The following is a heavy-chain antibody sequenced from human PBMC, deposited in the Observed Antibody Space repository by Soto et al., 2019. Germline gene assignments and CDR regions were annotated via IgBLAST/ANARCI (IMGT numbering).Heavy chain of an antibody. V-gene: IGHV1-46*01. D-gene: IGHD2-15*01. Sequence: QVQLVQSGAEVRKPGASVTISCKTSGYTFAIHYIHWVRQAPGQGLEWMGMINPNDGSTSYVQKFTGRVTLMRDTSTRTVCLTMSRLTSDGTAVFFCAREDGGGGRRHDFWGQGTLITVSS. CDR1: GYTFAIHY. CDR3: AREDGGGGRRHDF. CDR2: INPNDGST. J-gene: IGHJ4*02.